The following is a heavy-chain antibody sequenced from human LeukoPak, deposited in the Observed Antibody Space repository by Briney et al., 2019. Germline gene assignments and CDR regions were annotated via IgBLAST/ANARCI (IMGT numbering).Heavy chain of an antibody. V-gene: IGHV3-21*01. CDR2: ISSTSDYT. J-gene: IGHJ4*02. CDR3: ARERFHGSGAPKFDY. Sequence: PGGSLRLSCAASGFPFSSYSINWVRQTPRRGLEWVSCISSTSDYTYYADSVKGRFTISRDNAKNSLYLQMNSLRAEDTAVYYCARERFHGSGAPKFDYWGQGTLVTVSS. CDR1: GFPFSSYS. D-gene: IGHD3-10*01.